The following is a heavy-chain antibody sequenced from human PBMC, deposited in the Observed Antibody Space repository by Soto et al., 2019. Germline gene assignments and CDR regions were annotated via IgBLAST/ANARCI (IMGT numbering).Heavy chain of an antibody. CDR2: IKSKTDGETT. V-gene: IGHV3-15*07. J-gene: IGHJ3*02. CDR3: TTGLTHLAASDI. CDR1: GFTFSNAW. Sequence: EVQLLESGGGLVKPGGSLRLSCAASGFTFSNAWMNWVRQAPGKGLEWVGRIKSKTDGETTDYAAPVKGRVTISRDSSKNSLYLQMNSLKTEHTAVDACTTGLTHLAASDIWAQGTMVTVSS. D-gene: IGHD1-20*01.